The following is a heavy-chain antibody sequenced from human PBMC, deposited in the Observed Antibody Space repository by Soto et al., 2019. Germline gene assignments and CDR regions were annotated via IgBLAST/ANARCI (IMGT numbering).Heavy chain of an antibody. CDR1: GFTVSRYS. Sequence: VGSLRLSCAASGFTVSRYSMNWGRQSPGKGLEWVSSISSSSSYIYYADSVRGRFTISRDNAKNSLYLQMNSLRAEDTAVYYCARVRGSGSPSLDPWGQGTLVTVYS. J-gene: IGHJ5*02. CDR2: ISSSSSYI. D-gene: IGHD3-10*01. CDR3: ARVRGSGSPSLDP. V-gene: IGHV3-21*01.